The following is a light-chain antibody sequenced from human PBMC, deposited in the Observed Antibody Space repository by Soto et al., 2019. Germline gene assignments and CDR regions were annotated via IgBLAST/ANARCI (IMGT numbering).Light chain of an antibody. CDR3: HQYGGSPRVS. V-gene: IGKV3-20*01. J-gene: IGKJ4*01. CDR2: GAS. CDR1: QSVSANY. Sequence: EVVLTQAPGALSLSPGERATLSCRASQSVSANYLAWYQQKPGQAPRLLIYGASIRATGNPYRFSGSGSGAEVTLPLRILQPEDGSAYYCHQYGGSPRVSFGGGTKVEIK.